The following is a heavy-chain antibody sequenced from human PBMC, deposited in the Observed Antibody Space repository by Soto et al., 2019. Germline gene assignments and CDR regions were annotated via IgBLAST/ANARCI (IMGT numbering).Heavy chain of an antibody. D-gene: IGHD4-17*01. J-gene: IGHJ6*03. CDR3: ARAIAYDYSDYKYYYYMDV. Sequence: PGGSLRLSCAASGFTFSSYSMNWVRQAPGKGLEWVSSISSSSSYIYYADSVKGRFTISRDNAKNSLYLQMNSLRAEDTAVYYCARAIAYDYSDYKYYYYMDVWGKGTTVTVSS. CDR1: GFTFSSYS. CDR2: ISSSSSYI. V-gene: IGHV3-21*01.